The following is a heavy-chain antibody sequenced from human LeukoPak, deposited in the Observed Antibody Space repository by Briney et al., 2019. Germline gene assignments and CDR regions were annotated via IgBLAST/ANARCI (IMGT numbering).Heavy chain of an antibody. CDR3: ARVYDTLSHPFDY. V-gene: IGHV4-59*01. Sequence: PSETLSLTCTVSGGSISSYYWSWIRQPPGKGLEWIGYIYYSGSTNYNPSLKSRVTISVDTSKNQFSLKLSSVTAADTAVYYCARVYDTLSHPFDYWGQGTLVTVSS. CDR1: GGSISSYY. CDR2: IYYSGST. D-gene: IGHD3-9*01. J-gene: IGHJ4*02.